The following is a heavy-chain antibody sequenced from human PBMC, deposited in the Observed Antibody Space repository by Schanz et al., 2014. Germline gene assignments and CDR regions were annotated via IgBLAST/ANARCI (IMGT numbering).Heavy chain of an antibody. J-gene: IGHJ4*02. D-gene: IGHD6-25*01. Sequence: QLQLVESGGGVVQPGGSLRLSCAGSGFIFSNYGMHWVRQAPGKGLDWVAFIRNDGTNIYYADSVKGRFAVSRDNPKNSLYLQMNSLRVEDTAVYYCVSGYTSGFWGQGTLVTVSS. V-gene: IGHV3-30*02. CDR3: VSGYTSGF. CDR2: IRNDGTNI. CDR1: GFIFSNYG.